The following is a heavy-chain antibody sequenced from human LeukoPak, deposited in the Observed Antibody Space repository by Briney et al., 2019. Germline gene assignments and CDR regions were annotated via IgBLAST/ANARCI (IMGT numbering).Heavy chain of an antibody. J-gene: IGHJ4*02. CDR3: AKDQAPYYYDSSADY. CDR1: GFTFSSYA. D-gene: IGHD3-22*01. V-gene: IGHV3-30*02. Sequence: PGRSLRLSCAASGFTFSSYAMHWVRQAPGKGLEWVAFIRYDGSNKYYADSVKGRFTISRDNSKNTLYLQMNSLRAEDTAVYYCAKDQAPYYYDSSADYWGQGTLVTVSS. CDR2: IRYDGSNK.